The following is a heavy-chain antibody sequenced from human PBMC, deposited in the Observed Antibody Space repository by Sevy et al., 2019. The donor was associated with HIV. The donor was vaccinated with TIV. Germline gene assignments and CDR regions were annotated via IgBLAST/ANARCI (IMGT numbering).Heavy chain of an antibody. CDR3: ARDGCTKPHEY. CDR2: LSFGCGEI. Sequence: GGSLRLSCAASGFTCSKYSMSWVRQPPGKGLEWVSTLSFGCGEINSAESVKGRFTISIDNSKSSVYLQMNNLRPEDTAVYNCARDGCTKPHEYWGQGTLVTVSS. D-gene: IGHD2-8*01. V-gene: IGHV3-23*01. CDR1: GFTCSKYS. J-gene: IGHJ4*02.